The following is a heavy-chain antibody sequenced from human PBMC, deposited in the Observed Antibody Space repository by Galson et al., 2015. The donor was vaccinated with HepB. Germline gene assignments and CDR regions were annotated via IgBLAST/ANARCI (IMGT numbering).Heavy chain of an antibody. J-gene: IGHJ4*02. CDR3: SGGGYCSGGSCPSLSWY. CDR1: GFTFSGSA. CDR2: IRSKANSYAT. Sequence: SLRLSCAASGFTFSGSAMHWVRQASGKGLEWVGRIRSKANSYATAYAASVKGRFTISRDDSKNTAYLQMNSLKTEDTAVYYCSGGGYCSGGSCPSLSWYWGQGTLVTVSS. D-gene: IGHD2-15*01. V-gene: IGHV3-73*01.